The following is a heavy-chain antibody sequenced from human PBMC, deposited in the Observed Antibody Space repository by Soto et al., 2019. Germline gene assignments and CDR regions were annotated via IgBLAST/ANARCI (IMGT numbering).Heavy chain of an antibody. D-gene: IGHD6-13*01. CDR3: ARGLLRGFIAAAGRKSNLFDP. V-gene: IGHV4-34*01. CDR1: GGSFSGYY. Sequence: PSETLSLTCAVYGGSFSGYYWSWIRQPPGKGLEWIGEINHSGSTNYNPSLKSRVTISVDTSKNQFSLKLSSVTAADTAVYYCARGLLRGFIAAAGRKSNLFDPWGQGTLVTVSS. J-gene: IGHJ5*02. CDR2: INHSGST.